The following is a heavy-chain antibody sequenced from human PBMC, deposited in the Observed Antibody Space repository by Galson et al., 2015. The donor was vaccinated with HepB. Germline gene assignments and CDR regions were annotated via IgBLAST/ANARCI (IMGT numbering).Heavy chain of an antibody. D-gene: IGHD3-22*01. J-gene: IGHJ5*02. CDR3: AKGGPVEVTESWFDP. Sequence: SLRLSCAASGFTFDDYAMHWVRQAPGKGLEWVSGISWNSGSIGYADSVKGRFTISRDSAKNSLYLQMNSLRAEDTALYYCAKGGPVEVTESWFDPWGQGTLVTVSS. CDR2: ISWNSGSI. V-gene: IGHV3-9*01. CDR1: GFTFDDYA.